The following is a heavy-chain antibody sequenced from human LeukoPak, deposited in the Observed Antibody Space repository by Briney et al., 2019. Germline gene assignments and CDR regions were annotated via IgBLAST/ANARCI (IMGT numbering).Heavy chain of an antibody. J-gene: IGHJ4*02. CDR3: ARVRGRDGYFDY. Sequence: SETLSLTCTVSGASISASRSYGAWIRQAPGKGLEWIGSVDYTGITYYNPALQSRVTISVDTSKNTFSLRLTSVTAADTAVYYCARVRGRDGYFDYWGQGALVTVS. D-gene: IGHD5-24*01. CDR1: GASISASRSY. CDR2: VDYTGIT. V-gene: IGHV4-39*07.